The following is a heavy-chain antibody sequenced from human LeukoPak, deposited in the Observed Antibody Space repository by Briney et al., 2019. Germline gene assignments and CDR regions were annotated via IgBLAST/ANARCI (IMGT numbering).Heavy chain of an antibody. J-gene: IGHJ4*02. V-gene: IGHV3-48*02. D-gene: IGHD3-3*02. CDR3: AGGRTSLEWLFYPTSPFDY. Sequence: GGSLRLSCAASGFTFSSSNMNWVRQAPGKGLEWVSYIVGSSSSTYYADSVKGRFTISRDNAKNSLYLQMNSLRDEDTAVYYCAGGRTSLEWLFYPTSPFDYWGQGTLVTVSS. CDR1: GFTFSSSN. CDR2: IVGSSSST.